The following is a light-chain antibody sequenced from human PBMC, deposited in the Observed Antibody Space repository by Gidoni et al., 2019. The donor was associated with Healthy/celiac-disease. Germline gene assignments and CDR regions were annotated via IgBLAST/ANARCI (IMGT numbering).Light chain of an antibody. CDR1: NIGSKN. J-gene: IGLJ2*01. CDR2: RDS. V-gene: IGLV3-9*01. Sequence: SYELTQPLSVSVALGQTARITCGENNIGSKNVHWYQQKPGQAPVLVIDRDSNRPSGIPERFSGSNSGNTATLTISRAQAGDEADYYCQVWDSSTDVVFGGGTKLTVL. CDR3: QVWDSSTDVV.